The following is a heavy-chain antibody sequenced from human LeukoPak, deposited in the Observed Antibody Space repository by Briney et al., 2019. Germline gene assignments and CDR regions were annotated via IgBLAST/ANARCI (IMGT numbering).Heavy chain of an antibody. D-gene: IGHD2-2*01. V-gene: IGHV3-9*01. CDR1: GFTFSSYS. Sequence: GGSLRLSCAASGFTFSSYSMNWVRQAPGKGLEWVSGISWNSGSIGYADSVKGRFTISRDNAKNSLYLQMNSLRAEDTALYYCAKDIVGYCSSTSCFGPMDVWGQGTTVTVSS. J-gene: IGHJ6*02. CDR3: AKDIVGYCSSTSCFGPMDV. CDR2: ISWNSGSI.